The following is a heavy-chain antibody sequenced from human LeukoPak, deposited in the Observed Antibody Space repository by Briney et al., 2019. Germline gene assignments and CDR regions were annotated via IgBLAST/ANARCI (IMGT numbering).Heavy chain of an antibody. Sequence: PGGSLRLSCVASGFTFSSYWMSWVRQAPGKGLEWVANIKQDGSEKYYVDSVKGRFTISRDNAKNSLYLQMNSLRAEDTAVYYCARDPYYDFWSGYYGADYGMDVWGQGTTVTVSS. J-gene: IGHJ6*02. D-gene: IGHD3-3*01. CDR1: GFTFSSYW. CDR3: ARDPYYDFWSGYYGADYGMDV. V-gene: IGHV3-7*03. CDR2: IKQDGSEK.